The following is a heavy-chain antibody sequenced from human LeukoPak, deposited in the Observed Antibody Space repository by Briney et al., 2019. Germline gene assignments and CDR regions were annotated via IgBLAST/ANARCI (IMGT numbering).Heavy chain of an antibody. V-gene: IGHV1-18*04. D-gene: IGHD3-16*01. Sequence: ASVKVSCKASGYTFTSYGISWVRQAPGQGLEWMGWISAYNGNTNYAQKLQGRVTMTTDTSTSTAYMELRSLRSDDTAVYYCAREPWGMRKQPLNRFDPWGQGTLVTVSS. CDR1: GYTFTSYG. J-gene: IGHJ5*02. CDR2: ISAYNGNT. CDR3: AREPWGMRKQPLNRFDP.